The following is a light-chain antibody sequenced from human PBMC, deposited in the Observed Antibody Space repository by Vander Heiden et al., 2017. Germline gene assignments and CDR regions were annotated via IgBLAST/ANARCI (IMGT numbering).Light chain of an antibody. CDR2: EVT. J-gene: IGLJ2*01. CDR3: CSYTGSSTPFI. CDR1: SSDDGSYHF. Sequence: PLTQPAFVSGSPGPSITLSCTGSSSDDGSYHFVPWYQQHPGKAPHVLIYEVTNQPSGVSNRFSGSKSASTTSLTITGLQDEDEADYYCCSYTGSSTPFIFGGGTRLTVL. V-gene: IGLV2-14*01.